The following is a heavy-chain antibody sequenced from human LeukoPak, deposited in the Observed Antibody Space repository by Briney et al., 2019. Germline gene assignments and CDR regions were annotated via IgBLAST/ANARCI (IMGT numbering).Heavy chain of an antibody. V-gene: IGHV3-48*03. D-gene: IGHD2-15*01. Sequence: GRFTITRDNAKNSLYLRMNSLRAEDTAVYYCARDLYSYPYFDYWGQGTLVTVSS. J-gene: IGHJ4*02. CDR3: ARDLYSYPYFDY.